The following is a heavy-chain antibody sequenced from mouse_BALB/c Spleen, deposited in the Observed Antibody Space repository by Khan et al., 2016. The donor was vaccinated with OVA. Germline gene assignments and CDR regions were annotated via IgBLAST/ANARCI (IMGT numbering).Heavy chain of an antibody. V-gene: IGHV5-6*01. D-gene: IGHD1-1*01. CDR3: TRLAYYYGSEGFAY. CDR1: GFTFSTYG. CDR2: VSTGGGYN. Sequence: EVELVESGGDLVKPGGSLKLSCAASGFTFSTYGMSWVRQTPDKRLEWVATVSTGGGYNYYPDSVKGRFTISRDNTKNTLYLQMSGLKSEDTAMFYCTRLAYYYGSEGFAYWGQGTLVTVSA. J-gene: IGHJ3*01.